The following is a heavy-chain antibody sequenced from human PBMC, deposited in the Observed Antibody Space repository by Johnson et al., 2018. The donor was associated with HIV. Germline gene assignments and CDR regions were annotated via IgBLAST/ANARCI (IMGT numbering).Heavy chain of an antibody. D-gene: IGHD2-15*01. CDR1: GFTLSSYA. V-gene: IGHV3-30-3*01. CDR2: ISYDGSNK. J-gene: IGHJ3*02. Sequence: QLVESGGGVVQPGRSLRLSCAASGFTLSSYAMHWVRQAPGKGLEWVAVISYDGSNKYYADSVKGRFTISRDNSKNTLYLQMNSLRAEDTAVYYCASGRVGGNDAFAIWGQGTMVTVSS. CDR3: ASGRVGGNDAFAI.